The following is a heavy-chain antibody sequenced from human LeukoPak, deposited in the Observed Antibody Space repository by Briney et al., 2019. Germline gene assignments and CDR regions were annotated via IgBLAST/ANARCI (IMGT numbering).Heavy chain of an antibody. J-gene: IGHJ4*02. D-gene: IGHD3-3*01. Sequence: GGSLSLSCSASGFTFSSYAMTWVRQAPGRGLEWVSVISGSGNSTYYVDSVKGRFTISRDNSKNTLYLQMNSLRAEDTAVYYCAKGRRFLEWSLYYFDYWGQGTLVTVSS. CDR1: GFTFSSYA. CDR2: ISGSGNST. V-gene: IGHV3-23*01. CDR3: AKGRRFLEWSLYYFDY.